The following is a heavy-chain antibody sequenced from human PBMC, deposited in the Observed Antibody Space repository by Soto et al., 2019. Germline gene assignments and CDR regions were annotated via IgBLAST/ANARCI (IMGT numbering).Heavy chain of an antibody. J-gene: IGHJ4*02. D-gene: IGHD1-26*01. CDR1: GFTFSSYA. V-gene: IGHV3-23*01. Sequence: GSLRLSCAASGFTFSSYAMSWVRQAPGKGLEWVSAISGSGGSTDYADSVKGRFTISRDNSKNTLYLQMNSLRAEDTAVYYCARVETSGTYGLDYWGQGTLVTVSS. CDR3: ARVETSGTYGLDY. CDR2: ISGSGGST.